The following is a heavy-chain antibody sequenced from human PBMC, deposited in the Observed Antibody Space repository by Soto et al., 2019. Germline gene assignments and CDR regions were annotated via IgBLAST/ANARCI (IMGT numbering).Heavy chain of an antibody. CDR1: GGSISSSSYY. D-gene: IGHD6-19*01. J-gene: IGHJ1*01. Sequence: NLSETLSLTCTVSGGSISSSSYYWGWIRQPPGKGLEWIGSIYYSGSTYYNPSLKSRVTISVDTSKNQFSLKLSSVTAADTAVYYCARRYSSGWYEYFQHWGQGTLVTVSS. CDR2: IYYSGST. CDR3: ARRYSSGWYEYFQH. V-gene: IGHV4-39*01.